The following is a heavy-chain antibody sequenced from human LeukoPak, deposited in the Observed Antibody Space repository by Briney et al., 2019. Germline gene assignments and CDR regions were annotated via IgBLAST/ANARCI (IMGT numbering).Heavy chain of an antibody. J-gene: IGHJ4*02. CDR2: ISSSSNII. D-gene: IGHD2-2*01. CDR1: GFTFSSYS. V-gene: IGHV3-48*01. CDR3: ARDPPAPGGTLPNAPFDY. Sequence: PGGSLRLSCAASGFTFSSYSMNWVRQAPGKGLEWVSYISSSSNIINYADSVKGRFTISRDNAKNSLYLQMNSLRAEDTAVYYCARDPPAPGGTLPNAPFDYWGQGTLVTVSS.